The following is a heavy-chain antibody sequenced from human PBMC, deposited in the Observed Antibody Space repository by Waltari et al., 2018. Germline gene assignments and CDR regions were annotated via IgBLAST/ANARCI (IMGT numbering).Heavy chain of an antibody. Sequence: QVQLVESGGGVVQPGRSLRLSCAASGFTFSSYAMPWVRQAPGKGLEWVAVISYDGSNKYYADSVKGRFTISRDNSKNTLYLQMNSLRAEDTAVYYCARDFYGDYVPGPNWGQGTLVTVSS. CDR3: ARDFYGDYVPGPN. CDR1: GFTFSSYA. D-gene: IGHD4-17*01. CDR2: ISYDGSNK. J-gene: IGHJ4*02. V-gene: IGHV3-30*04.